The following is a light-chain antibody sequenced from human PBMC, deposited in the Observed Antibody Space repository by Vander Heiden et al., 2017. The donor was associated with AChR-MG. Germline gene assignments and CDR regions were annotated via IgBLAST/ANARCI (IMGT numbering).Light chain of an antibody. CDR1: QSLLHRNGYTY. V-gene: IGKV2-28*01. Sequence: DIVMTQSPLSLPVTPGEPASISCRSSQSLLHRNGYTYLEWYLQKPGQSPQLLIYLGSNRASGVPDRFSGSGSGTDFTLKISRVEAEDVGVYYCMQALQTPWTFGQGTKVEIK. CDR2: LGS. J-gene: IGKJ1*01. CDR3: MQALQTPWT.